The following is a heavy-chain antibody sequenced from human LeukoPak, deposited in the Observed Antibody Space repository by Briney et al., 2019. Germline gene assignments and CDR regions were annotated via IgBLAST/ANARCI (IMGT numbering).Heavy chain of an antibody. Sequence: KTSETLSLTCAVYGGSFSGYYWSWIRQPPGKGLEWIGEINHSGSTNYNPSLESRVTISVDTSKNQFSLKLSSVTAADTAVYYCARGQLGNDAFDIWGQGTMVTVSS. J-gene: IGHJ3*02. V-gene: IGHV4-34*01. CDR2: INHSGST. D-gene: IGHD7-27*01. CDR3: ARGQLGNDAFDI. CDR1: GGSFSGYY.